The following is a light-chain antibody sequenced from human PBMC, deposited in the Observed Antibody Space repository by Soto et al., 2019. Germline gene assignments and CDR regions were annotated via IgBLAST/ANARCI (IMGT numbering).Light chain of an antibody. Sequence: QSVLTQPASVSGSPGQSITISCTGTSSDVGGYNYVSWYQQHPGKAPKLILYEVSNRPSGVSSRFSGSKSGNTASLTISGLQPEDEADYYCSSYTVPSPDVFGTGTKVTVL. CDR1: SSDVGGYNY. CDR2: EVS. J-gene: IGLJ1*01. CDR3: SSYTVPSPDV. V-gene: IGLV2-14*01.